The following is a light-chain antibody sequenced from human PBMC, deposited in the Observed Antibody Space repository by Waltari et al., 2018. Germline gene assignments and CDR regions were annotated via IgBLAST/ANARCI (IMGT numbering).Light chain of an antibody. J-gene: IGKJ1*01. CDR2: GAS. CDR3: QQYNNWPLL. V-gene: IGKV3-15*01. CDR1: QSISSN. Sequence: EIVMTQSPATLSVSPGERATLSCRASQSISSNLAGYQQKPGHAPRLLFYGASIRATGIPARFSGSGSGTEFTLTITSMQSEDVAVYYCQQYNNWPLLFGQGTKVEIK.